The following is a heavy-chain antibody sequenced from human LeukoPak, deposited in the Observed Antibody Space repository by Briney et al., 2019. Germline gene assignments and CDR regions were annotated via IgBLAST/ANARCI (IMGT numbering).Heavy chain of an antibody. CDR2: ISRSSSYI. CDR1: GFTLSGYS. J-gene: IGHJ3*02. Sequence: GGSLRLSCVASGFTLSGYSMNWVRQAPGKGLEWVSSISRSSSYIYYADSVKGRFTISRANAKNSLYLQMDSLRAEDTALYYCARARGGGNDLLDAFDIWGQGTMVTVSS. D-gene: IGHD4-23*01. V-gene: IGHV3-21*01. CDR3: ARARGGGNDLLDAFDI.